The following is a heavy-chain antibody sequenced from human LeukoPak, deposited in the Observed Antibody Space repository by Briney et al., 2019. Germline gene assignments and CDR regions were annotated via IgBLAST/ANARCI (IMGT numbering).Heavy chain of an antibody. CDR3: ARGSAVAGMGWFDP. D-gene: IGHD6-19*01. CDR1: GFTFSSYW. Sequence: PGGSLRLSCAASGFTFSSYWMHWVRQAPGKGLVWVSRINSDGSSTSYADSVKGRFTISRDNAKNTLYLQMNSLRAEDTAVYYCARGSAVAGMGWFDPWGQGTLVTVSS. CDR2: INSDGSST. V-gene: IGHV3-74*01. J-gene: IGHJ5*02.